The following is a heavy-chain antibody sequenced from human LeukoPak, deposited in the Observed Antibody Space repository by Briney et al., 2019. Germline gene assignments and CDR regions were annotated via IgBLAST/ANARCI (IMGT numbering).Heavy chain of an antibody. V-gene: IGHV4-38-2*02. CDR1: GYSISSGYY. J-gene: IGHJ4*02. CDR2: VYYSGST. D-gene: IGHD4-17*01. Sequence: SETLSLTCTVSGYSISSGYYWGWIRQPPGKGLEWIGSVYYSGSTYYNSSLKSRVTISVDTSKNQFSLKLTSVTAADTAVYYCARRKVTRYYFDFWGQGTLVTVSS. CDR3: ARRKVTRYYFDF.